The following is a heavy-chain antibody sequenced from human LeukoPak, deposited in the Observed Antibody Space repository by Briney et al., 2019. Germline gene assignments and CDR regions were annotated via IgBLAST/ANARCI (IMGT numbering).Heavy chain of an antibody. D-gene: IGHD3-22*01. V-gene: IGHV1-18*01. CDR1: GYTFTSYG. CDR3: ARAFVEYYDRLAFNY. J-gene: IGHJ4*02. Sequence: ASVKVSCKASGYTFTSYGISWVRQAPRQGLEWMGWISAYNGNTNYVQKLQGRVTMTTDTSTSTAYMELRSLRSDDTAVYYCARAFVEYYDRLAFNYWGQGTLVTVSS. CDR2: ISAYNGNT.